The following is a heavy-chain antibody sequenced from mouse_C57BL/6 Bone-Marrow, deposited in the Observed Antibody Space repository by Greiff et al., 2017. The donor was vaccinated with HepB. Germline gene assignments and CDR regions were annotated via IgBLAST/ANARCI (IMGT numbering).Heavy chain of an antibody. CDR3: AKSIYYDYDGLYAMDY. CDR2: INPSTGGT. V-gene: IGHV1-42*01. J-gene: IGHJ4*01. CDR1: GYSFTGYY. D-gene: IGHD2-4*01. Sequence: EVQLQQSGPELVKPGASVKISCKASGYSFTGYYMNWVKQSPEKSLEWIGEINPSTGGTTYNQKFKAKATLTVDKSSSTAYMQLKSLTSEDSAVYYCAKSIYYDYDGLYAMDYWGQGTSVTVSS.